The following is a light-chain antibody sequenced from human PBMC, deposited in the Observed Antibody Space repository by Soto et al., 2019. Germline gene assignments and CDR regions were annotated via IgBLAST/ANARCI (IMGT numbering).Light chain of an antibody. J-gene: IGLJ1*01. CDR1: SSDVGRYNY. CDR2: DVN. Sequence: QSALAQPASVSGCRGQSVTISCTGTSSDVGRYNYVTWFQQHPGKVPKLIIYDVNNWPSGVSVRFSGSKSGNTASLTISGLHPEDEADYSCSSFTTSSTFVFGTGTKVTVL. CDR3: SSFTTSSTFV. V-gene: IGLV2-14*03.